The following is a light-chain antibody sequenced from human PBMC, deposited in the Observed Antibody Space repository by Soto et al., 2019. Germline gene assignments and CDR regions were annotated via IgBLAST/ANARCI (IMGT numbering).Light chain of an antibody. J-gene: IGKJ2*01. CDR3: MQALQTPTYT. Sequence: DIVMTQSPLSMPVTPGEPASISCRSSQSLLHSNGYNYLDWYLQKPGPSPQLLIYLGSNRASGVPDRFSGSGSGTDFTLKISRVEAEDVGVYYCMQALQTPTYTFGQGTKLEIK. V-gene: IGKV2-28*01. CDR1: QSLLHSNGYNY. CDR2: LGS.